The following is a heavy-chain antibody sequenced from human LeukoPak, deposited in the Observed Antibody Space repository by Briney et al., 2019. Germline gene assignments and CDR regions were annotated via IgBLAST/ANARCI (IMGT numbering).Heavy chain of an antibody. J-gene: IGHJ4*02. CDR2: TNHSVST. CDR3: ARGRRYCSSTSCYGYWFEY. CDR1: GGSFSGYY. V-gene: IGHV4-34*01. Sequence: PSETRSLTCAVYGGSFSGYYWGWIRHPQGKGREWTGETNHSVSTNYNPSLKRRVTISVDTSKNQFSLKLSSVTAADTAVYYCARGRRYCSSTSCYGYWFEYSGQGTLVTVSS. D-gene: IGHD2-2*01.